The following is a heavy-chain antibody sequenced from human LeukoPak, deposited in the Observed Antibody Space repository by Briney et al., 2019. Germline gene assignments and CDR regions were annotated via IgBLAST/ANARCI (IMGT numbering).Heavy chain of an antibody. Sequence: GGSLRLSCAASGFTFSSYSMNWVRQAPGKGLEWVSYISSSGSTIYYAASVKGRFSISRDNSKNTAYLQMNSLRAEDTAVYYCARELREHGVFDIWGQGTMVTVSS. J-gene: IGHJ3*02. CDR2: ISSSGSTI. CDR1: GFTFSSYS. CDR3: ARELREHGVFDI. D-gene: IGHD1-26*01. V-gene: IGHV3-48*01.